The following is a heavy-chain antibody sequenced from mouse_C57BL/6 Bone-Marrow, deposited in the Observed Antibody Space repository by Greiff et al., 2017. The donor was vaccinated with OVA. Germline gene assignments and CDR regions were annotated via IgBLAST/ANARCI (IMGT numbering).Heavy chain of an antibody. Sequence: EVQLQQSGPELVKPGASVKISCKASGYTFTDYYMNWVKQSHGKSLEWIGDINPNNGGTSYNKKLKGKATLTVDKSSSTAYMELRSLTSEDSAVYYCARCTYDYGSSYYFDVWGTGTTVTVSS. V-gene: IGHV1-26*01. CDR3: ARCTYDYGSSYYFDV. D-gene: IGHD1-1*01. CDR2: INPNNGGT. J-gene: IGHJ1*03. CDR1: GYTFTDYY.